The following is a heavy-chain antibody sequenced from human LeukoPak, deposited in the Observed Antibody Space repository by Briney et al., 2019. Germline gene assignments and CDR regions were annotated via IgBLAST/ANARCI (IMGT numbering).Heavy chain of an antibody. D-gene: IGHD1-26*01. Sequence: ASVKVSCRASGYTFSGYFMHWVRQAPGQGLEWMGWIYPNSGGTKYAQKFQGRVTMTWDTSISTIYMELSSLRSDDTAVYYCARFSGSSNFDYWGQGTLVTVPS. J-gene: IGHJ4*02. CDR1: GYTFSGYF. V-gene: IGHV1-2*02. CDR2: IYPNSGGT. CDR3: ARFSGSSNFDY.